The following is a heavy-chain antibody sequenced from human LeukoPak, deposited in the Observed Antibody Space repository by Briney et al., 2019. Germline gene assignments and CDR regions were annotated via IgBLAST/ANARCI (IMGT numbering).Heavy chain of an antibody. D-gene: IGHD3-3*01. Sequence: PGRSLRLSCAASGFTFSSYAMSWVRQAPGKGLEWVSAISGSGGSTYYADSVKGRFTISRDNSKNTLYLQMNSLRAEDMAVYYCATPAGIFGVVTTAPTDYWGQGTLVTVSS. CDR2: ISGSGGST. CDR3: ATPAGIFGVVTTAPTDY. V-gene: IGHV3-23*01. CDR1: GFTFSSYA. J-gene: IGHJ4*02.